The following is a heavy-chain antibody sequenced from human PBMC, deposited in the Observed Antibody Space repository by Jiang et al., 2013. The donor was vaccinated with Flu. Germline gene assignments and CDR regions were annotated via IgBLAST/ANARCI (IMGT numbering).Heavy chain of an antibody. Sequence: GAEVKKPGESLKISCKGSGYSFTGYWIGWVRQMPGKGLEWMGIIYPGDSDTRYSPSFQGQVTISADKSISTAYLQWSSLKASDTAMYYCAIPRGGYDSSGYYLDYWGQGTLVTVSS. CDR1: GYSFTGYW. D-gene: IGHD3-22*01. V-gene: IGHV5-51*01. CDR2: IYPGDSDT. J-gene: IGHJ4*02. CDR3: AIPRGGYDSSGYYLDY.